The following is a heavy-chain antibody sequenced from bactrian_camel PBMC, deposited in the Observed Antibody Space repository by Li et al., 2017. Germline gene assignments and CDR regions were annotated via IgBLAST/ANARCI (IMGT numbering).Heavy chain of an antibody. J-gene: IGHJ4*01. CDR3: AEGRGSRGEHCYSLNY. V-gene: IGHV3S1*01. Sequence: VQLVESGGGSVQAGGSLRLSCATSGYFYNSACMGWIRQAPGKEREGVAVTTFGGFGSYYADSVKGRFIISQAPGKDTVYLQMNNLQPEDTAMYYCAEGRGSRGEHCYSLNYWGQGTQVTVS. D-gene: IGHD6*01. CDR2: TTFGGFGS. CDR1: GYFYNSAC.